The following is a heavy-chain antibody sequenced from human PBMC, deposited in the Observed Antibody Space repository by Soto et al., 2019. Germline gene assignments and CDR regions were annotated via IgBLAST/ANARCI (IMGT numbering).Heavy chain of an antibody. Sequence: PGESLKISCKCSGYSFTSYWISWVRQMPGKGLEWMGRIDPSDSYTNYSPSFQGHVTISADKSISTAYLQWSSLKASDTAMYYCARHMGYCSSTSCYLYYYGMDVWGQGTTVTVSS. CDR1: GYSFTSYW. J-gene: IGHJ6*02. CDR2: IDPSDSYT. D-gene: IGHD2-2*01. V-gene: IGHV5-10-1*01. CDR3: ARHMGYCSSTSCYLYYYGMDV.